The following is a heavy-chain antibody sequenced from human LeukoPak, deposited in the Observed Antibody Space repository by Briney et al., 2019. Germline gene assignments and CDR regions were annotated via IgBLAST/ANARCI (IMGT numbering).Heavy chain of an antibody. D-gene: IGHD2-15*01. CDR1: GFTVSTNY. CDR2: ISSTGNTV. CDR3: TKETPQMDV. J-gene: IGHJ6*04. V-gene: IGHV3-48*03. Sequence: GGSLRLSCAASGFTVSTNYMNWVRQAPGQGLEWVAYISSTGNTVHYAGSVKGRFTISRDNAKNSLYLQMNRLRAEDTAVYYCTKETPQMDVWGKGTTVTVSS.